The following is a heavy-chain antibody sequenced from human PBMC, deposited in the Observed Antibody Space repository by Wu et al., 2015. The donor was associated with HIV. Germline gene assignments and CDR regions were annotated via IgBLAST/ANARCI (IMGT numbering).Heavy chain of an antibody. J-gene: IGHJ4*02. CDR3: ARGGGSDWSVGYYFDY. CDR1: GYSFMNYY. CDR2: INPNSGGT. V-gene: IGHV1-2*02. Sequence: QVQVVQSGPEVKKPGASVKVSCKTSGYSFMNYYVHWVRQAPGQGLEWMGWINPNSGGTNYAQKFQDRVTMTRDTSISTAYMELSRLRSDDTAVYYCARGGGSDWSVGYYFDYWGQGTLVTVSS. D-gene: IGHD6-19*01.